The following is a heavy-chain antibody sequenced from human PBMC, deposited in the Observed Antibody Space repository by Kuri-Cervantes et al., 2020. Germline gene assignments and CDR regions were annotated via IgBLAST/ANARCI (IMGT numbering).Heavy chain of an antibody. D-gene: IGHD2-2*01. CDR2: IYYSGST. V-gene: IGHV4-59*12. CDR1: GGSISSYY. CDR3: ARVVPADRAFDP. Sequence: GSLRLSCTVSGGSISSYYWSWIRQPPGKGLEWIGYIYYSGSTNYNPSLKSRVTISVDTSKNQFSLKLSSVTAADTAVYYCARVVPADRAFDPWGQGTLVTVSS. J-gene: IGHJ5*02.